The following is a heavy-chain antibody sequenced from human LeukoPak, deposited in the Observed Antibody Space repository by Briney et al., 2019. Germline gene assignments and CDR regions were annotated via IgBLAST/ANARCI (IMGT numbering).Heavy chain of an antibody. V-gene: IGHV4-34*01. CDR2: INHSGST. D-gene: IGHD3-22*01. CDR1: GGSFSGYY. Sequence: SETLSLTCAVYGGSFSGYYWSWIRQPPGKGLEWIGEINHSGSTNYNPSLKSRVTISVDTSKNQFSLKLSSVTAADTAVYYCARGPHYYDSSGHLEQKDFDYWGQGTLVTVSS. CDR3: ARGPHYYDSSGHLEQKDFDY. J-gene: IGHJ4*02.